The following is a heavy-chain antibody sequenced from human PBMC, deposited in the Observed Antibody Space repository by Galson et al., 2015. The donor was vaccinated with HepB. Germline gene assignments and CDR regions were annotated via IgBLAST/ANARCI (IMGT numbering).Heavy chain of an antibody. CDR3: AKGPGGDGYNSQGGVLDY. D-gene: IGHD5-24*01. J-gene: IGHJ4*02. CDR2: ISYDGSNK. V-gene: IGHV3-30*18. CDR1: GFTFSSYG. Sequence: SLRLSCAASGFTFSSYGMHWVRQAPGKGLEWVAVISYDGSNKYYADSVKGRFAISRDNSKNTLYLQMNSLRAEDTAVYYCAKGPGGDGYNSQGGVLDYWGQGTLVTVSS.